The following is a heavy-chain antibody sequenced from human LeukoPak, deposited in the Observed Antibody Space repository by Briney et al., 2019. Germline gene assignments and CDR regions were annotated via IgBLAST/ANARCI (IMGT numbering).Heavy chain of an antibody. Sequence: GGSLRLSCAASGFTFSAHSMTWVRQAPGKGLEWVSGISASTDATYYADSVKGRFTISRDNSKNTLDLQMNSLRAEDTAVYYCAKDAKPYYYDSSGYYYAGAFDIWGQGTMVTVSS. CDR1: GFTFSAHS. CDR3: AKDAKPYYYDSSGYYYAGAFDI. V-gene: IGHV3-23*01. J-gene: IGHJ3*02. D-gene: IGHD3-22*01. CDR2: ISASTDAT.